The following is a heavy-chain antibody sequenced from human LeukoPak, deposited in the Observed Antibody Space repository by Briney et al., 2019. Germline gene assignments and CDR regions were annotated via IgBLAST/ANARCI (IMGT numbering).Heavy chain of an antibody. D-gene: IGHD6-19*01. V-gene: IGHV3-33*01. CDR1: GFTFGSYG. CDR2: IWYDGSNK. CDR3: ARGRAQWLVDY. Sequence: GGSLRLSCAASGFTFGSYGMHWVRQTPGKGLEWVAVIWYDGSNKYYADSVKGRFTISRDNSKNTLYLQMNSLRAEDTAVYYCARGRAQWLVDYWGQGTLVTVSS. J-gene: IGHJ4*02.